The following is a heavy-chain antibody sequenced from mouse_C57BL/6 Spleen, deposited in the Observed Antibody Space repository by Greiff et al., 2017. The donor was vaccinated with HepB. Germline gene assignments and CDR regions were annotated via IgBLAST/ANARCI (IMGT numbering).Heavy chain of an antibody. D-gene: IGHD2-2*01. CDR2: INPNNGGT. V-gene: IGHV1-26*01. J-gene: IGHJ3*01. CDR1: GYTFTDYY. Sequence: EVQLQQSGPELVKPGASVKISCKASGYTFTDYYMNWVKQSHGKSLEWIGDINPNNGGTSYNQKFKGKATLTVDKSSSTAYIELRSLTSEDSAVYYCARGWLPLRFAYWCQGTLFTVSA. CDR3: ARGWLPLRFAY.